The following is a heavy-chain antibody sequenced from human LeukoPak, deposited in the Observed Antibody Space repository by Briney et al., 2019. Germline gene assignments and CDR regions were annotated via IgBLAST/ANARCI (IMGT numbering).Heavy chain of an antibody. D-gene: IGHD1-26*01. CDR3: ARDRYSGSYIGIDY. J-gene: IGHJ4*02. CDR1: GGTFSSYA. Sequence: ASVKVSCKASGGTFSSYAISWVRQAPGQGFEWMGRIIPILGIANYAQKFQGRVTITADKSTSTAYMELSSLRSEDTAVYYCARDRYSGSYIGIDYWGQGTLVTVSS. CDR2: IIPILGIA. V-gene: IGHV1-69*04.